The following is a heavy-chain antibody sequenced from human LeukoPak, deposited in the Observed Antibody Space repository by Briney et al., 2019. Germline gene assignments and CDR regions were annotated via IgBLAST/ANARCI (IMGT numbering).Heavy chain of an antibody. V-gene: IGHV1-18*01. D-gene: IGHD6-19*01. CDR2: IGAYNGNT. CDR3: ARASPALFLIAVAGTAPLDY. CDR1: GYTFTSYG. Sequence: GASVKVSCKASGYTFTSYGISWVRQAPGQGLEWMGWIGAYNGNTNYAQKLQGRVTMTTDTSTSTAYMELRSLRSDDTAVYYCARASPALFLIAVAGTAPLDYWGQGTLVTVSS. J-gene: IGHJ4*02.